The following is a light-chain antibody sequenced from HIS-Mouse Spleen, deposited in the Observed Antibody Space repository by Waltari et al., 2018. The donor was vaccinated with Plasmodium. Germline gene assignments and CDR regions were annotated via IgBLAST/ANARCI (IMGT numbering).Light chain of an antibody. CDR1: QSLVYSDGNTY. J-gene: IGKJ4*01. CDR3: MQGTHWQG. V-gene: IGKV2-30*01. Sequence: DVVMTQSPLSLPVTLGQPASISCRSSQSLVYSDGNTYLNWFQQRPGQSPRRLIYKVSNRDSVVPDRFSRVEAEDVGVYYCMQGTHWQGFGGGTKVEIK. CDR2: KVS.